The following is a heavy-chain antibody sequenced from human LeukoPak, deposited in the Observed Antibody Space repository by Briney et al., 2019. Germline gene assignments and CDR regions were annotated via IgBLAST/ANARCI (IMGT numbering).Heavy chain of an antibody. D-gene: IGHD2-2*01. V-gene: IGHV4-59*05. CDR1: GGSISSYY. CDR2: IYYSGST. J-gene: IGHJ5*02. Sequence: PSETLSLTCTVSGGSISSYYWSWIRQPPGKGLEWIGSIYYSGSTYYNPSLKSRVTISVDTSKNQFSLKLSSVTAADTAVYYCARNHRSTRINSWFDPWGQGTLVTVSS. CDR3: ARNHRSTRINSWFDP.